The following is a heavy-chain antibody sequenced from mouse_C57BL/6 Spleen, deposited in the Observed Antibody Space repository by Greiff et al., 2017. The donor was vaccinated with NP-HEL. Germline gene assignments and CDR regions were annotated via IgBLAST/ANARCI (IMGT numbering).Heavy chain of an antibody. CDR1: GYTFTSYW. CDR2: INPSNGGT. Sequence: QVQLQQPGTELVKPGASVKLSCKASGYTFTSYWMHWVKQRPGQGLEWIGNINPSNGGTNYNEKFKSKATLTVDKSSSTAYMQLSSLTSEDSAVDCCARRRGSSYAMDYWGQGTSVTVSA. D-gene: IGHD1-1*01. CDR3: ARRRGSSYAMDY. J-gene: IGHJ4*01. V-gene: IGHV1-53*01.